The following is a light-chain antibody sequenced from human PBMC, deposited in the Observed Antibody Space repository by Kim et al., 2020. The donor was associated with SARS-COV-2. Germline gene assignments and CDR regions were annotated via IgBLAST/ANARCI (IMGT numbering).Light chain of an antibody. CDR1: SLRTYY. Sequence: SSELTQDPTMSVALGQTVRITCQGDSLRTYYSSWYQQKPGQAPVLLIYGKNDRPSGIPDRFSGSSSGSTASLTITGAQADDEADYYCNSRDSSGDYVVFSGGTQLTVL. CDR3: NSRDSSGDYVV. V-gene: IGLV3-19*01. CDR2: GKN. J-gene: IGLJ3*02.